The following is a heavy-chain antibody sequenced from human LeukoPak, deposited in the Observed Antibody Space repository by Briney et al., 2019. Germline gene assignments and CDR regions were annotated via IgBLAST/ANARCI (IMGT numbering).Heavy chain of an antibody. J-gene: IGHJ4*02. CDR1: GFTFGSYW. D-gene: IGHD2-21*01. CDR2: IRPDGSGK. CDR3: AGRYCSGDYCPGY. V-gene: IGHV3-7*01. Sequence: GGSLRLSCAASGFTFGSYWMNWVRQAPGKRPEWVANIRPDGSGKYYVDSVKGRFTISRDNAQNSVYLQMNSLRAEDTAVYYCAGRYCSGDYCPGYWGQGTLVTVSS.